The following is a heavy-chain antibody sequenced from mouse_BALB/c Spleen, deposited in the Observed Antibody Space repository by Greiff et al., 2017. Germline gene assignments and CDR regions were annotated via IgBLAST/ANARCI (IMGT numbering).Heavy chain of an antibody. CDR2: ISYDGSN. J-gene: IGHJ2*01. CDR1: GYSITSGYY. Sequence: EVQVVESGPGLVKPSQSLSLTCSVTGYSITSGYYWNWIRQFPGNKLEWMGYISYDGSNNYNPSLKNRISITRDTSKNQFFLKLNSVTTEDTATYYCARAYYRYDEDYWGQGTTLTVSS. CDR3: ARAYYRYDEDY. V-gene: IGHV3-6*02. D-gene: IGHD2-14*01.